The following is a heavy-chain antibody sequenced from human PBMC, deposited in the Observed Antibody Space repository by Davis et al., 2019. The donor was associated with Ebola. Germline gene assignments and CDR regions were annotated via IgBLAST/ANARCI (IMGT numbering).Heavy chain of an antibody. CDR2: IRYDGSNE. D-gene: IGHD2-2*01. V-gene: IGHV3-30*02. Sequence: PGGSLRLSCAASGFTFSSYGMHWVRQAPGKGLEWVAFIRYDGSNEYYADSVKGRFTISRDNSKNTLYLQMNSLRAEDTAVYYCARDRTPPYSSTWYGYFQHWGQGTLVTVSS. CDR1: GFTFSSYG. CDR3: ARDRTPPYSSTWYGYFQH. J-gene: IGHJ1*01.